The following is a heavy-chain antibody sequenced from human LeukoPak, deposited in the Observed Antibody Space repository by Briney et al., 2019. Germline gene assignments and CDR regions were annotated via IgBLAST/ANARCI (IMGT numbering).Heavy chain of an antibody. V-gene: IGHV3-23*01. J-gene: IGHJ6*02. CDR3: ARDYCGDYGEGCYYYYGMDV. Sequence: PGGSLRLSCAGSGFTFSNYAMSWVRQAPGKGLEWISGISGSGGSTYYADSVKGRFTISRDNSKKTLYLQMNRLRDEDTAVYYCARDYCGDYGEGCYYYYGMDVWGQGTTVTVSS. D-gene: IGHD4-17*01. CDR2: ISGSGGST. CDR1: GFTFSNYA.